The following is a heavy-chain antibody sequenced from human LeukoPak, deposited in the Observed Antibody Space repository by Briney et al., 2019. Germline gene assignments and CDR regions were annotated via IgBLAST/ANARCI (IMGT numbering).Heavy chain of an antibody. CDR2: IWYDGSNK. V-gene: IGHV3-30*02. D-gene: IGHD2-2*01. CDR3: AKAQRGVVVVPAATFDY. CDR1: GFTFSSYS. J-gene: IGHJ4*02. Sequence: QPGGSLRLSCAASGFTFSSYSMNWVRQAPGKGLEWVAVIWYDGSNKYYADSVKGRFTISRDSSKNTLHLQMNSLRAEDTAVYYCAKAQRGVVVVPAATFDYWGQGTLVTVSS.